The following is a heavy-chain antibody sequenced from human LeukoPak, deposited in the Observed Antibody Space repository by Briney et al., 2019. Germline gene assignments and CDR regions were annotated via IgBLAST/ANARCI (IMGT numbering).Heavy chain of an antibody. CDR2: ISSSGSTI. CDR3: AREGKSGYEGSDAFDI. Sequence: GGSLRLSCAASGFTFSDYYMSWIRQAPGKGLEWVSYISSSGSTIYYADSVKGRFTISRDNAKNSLYLQMNSLRAEDTAVYYCAREGKSGYEGSDAFDIWGQGTMVTVSS. V-gene: IGHV3-11*01. D-gene: IGHD5-12*01. J-gene: IGHJ3*02. CDR1: GFTFSDYY.